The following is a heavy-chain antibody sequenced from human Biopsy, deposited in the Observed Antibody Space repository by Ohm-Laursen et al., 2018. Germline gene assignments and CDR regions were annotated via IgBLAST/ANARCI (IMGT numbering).Heavy chain of an antibody. CDR2: ISPKSGDT. Sequence: ASVKVSCKASGFSFTGYYIHWVRQAPGQGLEWMGWISPKSGDTNSAHKFQGNITMTRDTSTSTAYMEMSRLRCDDTAAYYCALQSVAQMKNFDYWGQGTLVTVSS. CDR3: ALQSVAQMKNFDY. V-gene: IGHV1-2*02. D-gene: IGHD6-19*01. CDR1: GFSFTGYY. J-gene: IGHJ4*02.